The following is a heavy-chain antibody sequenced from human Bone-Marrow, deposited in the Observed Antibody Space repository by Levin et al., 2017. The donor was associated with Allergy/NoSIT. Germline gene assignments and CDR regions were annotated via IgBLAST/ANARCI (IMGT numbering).Heavy chain of an antibody. Sequence: GGSLRLSCAASGFIFSSYAMSWVRQAPGKGLEWVSSVGGSGDNTYYADSVKGRFTISRDNSKNTLFLQMSSLTAEDTAVYFCAKEGIGLGDFDYWGQGTLVTVSS. J-gene: IGHJ4*02. D-gene: IGHD3-3*02. CDR1: GFIFSSYA. CDR2: VGGSGDNT. CDR3: AKEGIGLGDFDY. V-gene: IGHV3-23*01.